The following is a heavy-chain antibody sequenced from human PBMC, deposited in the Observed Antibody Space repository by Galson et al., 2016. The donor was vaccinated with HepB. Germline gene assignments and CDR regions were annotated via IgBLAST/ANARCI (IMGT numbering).Heavy chain of an antibody. CDR1: GFTFSIYG. Sequence: ASGFTFSIYGMHWVRQAPGKGLEWVSVISVQSDIRFYADSVKGRFTISRDNSKNTLYLEMNSVRVDDTAVYYCANLPERPIPPPGGWVDTWGLGTLVTVSS. D-gene: IGHD1-1*01. V-gene: IGHV3-23*01. CDR3: ANLPERPIPPPGGWVDT. J-gene: IGHJ5*02. CDR2: ISVQSDIR.